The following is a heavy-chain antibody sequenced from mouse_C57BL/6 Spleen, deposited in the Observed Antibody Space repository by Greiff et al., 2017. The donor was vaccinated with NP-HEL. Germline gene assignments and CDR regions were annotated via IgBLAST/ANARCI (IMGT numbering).Heavy chain of an antibody. J-gene: IGHJ4*01. V-gene: IGHV1-62-2*01. CDR1: GYTFTEYT. D-gene: IGHD2-2*01. CDR2: FYPGSGSI. Sequence: VQLQQSGAELVKPGASVKLSCKASGYTFTEYTIHWVKQRSGLGLEWIGWFYPGSGSIKYNEKFKDKATLTADKSSSTVYMELSRLTSEDSAVYFCARHGEGGYDEGYYAMDYWGQGTSVTVSS. CDR3: ARHGEGGYDEGYYAMDY.